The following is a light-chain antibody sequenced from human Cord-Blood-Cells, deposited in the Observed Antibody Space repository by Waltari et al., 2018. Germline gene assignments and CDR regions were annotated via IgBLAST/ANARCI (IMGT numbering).Light chain of an antibody. CDR1: QSLLHSNGYNY. CDR3: MQALQTPPT. V-gene: IGKV2-28*01. J-gene: IGKJ1*01. CDR2: LGS. Sequence: EIVMTQSQLSLPVTPGEPASISCRSSQSLLHSNGYNYLDWYLQKPGQSPQLLIYLGSNRASGVPDRFSGSGSGTDFTLKISRVEAEDVGVYYCMQALQTPPTFGRGP.